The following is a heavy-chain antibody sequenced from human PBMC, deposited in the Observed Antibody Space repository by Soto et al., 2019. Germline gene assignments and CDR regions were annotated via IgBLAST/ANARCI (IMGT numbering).Heavy chain of an antibody. V-gene: IGHV1-3*01. D-gene: IGHD3-22*01. CDR1: GYTFTSYA. J-gene: IGHJ3*02. CDR2: INAGNGNT. Sequence: QVPLVQSGAEVKKPGASVKVSCKASGYTFTSYAMHWVRQAPGQRLEWMGWINAGNGNTKYSQKFQGRVTITRDTSASTAYMELSSLRSEDTAVYYCARVHYDSSGYFHAFDIWGQGTMVTVSS. CDR3: ARVHYDSSGYFHAFDI.